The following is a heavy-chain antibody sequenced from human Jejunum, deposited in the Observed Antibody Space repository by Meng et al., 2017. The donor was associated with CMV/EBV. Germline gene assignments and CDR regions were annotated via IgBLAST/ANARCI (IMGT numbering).Heavy chain of an antibody. CDR1: GYTFIAYY. J-gene: IGHJ4*02. CDR2: INPNTGGT. CDR3: ARGPSIGVRGVFYFDY. V-gene: IGHV1-2*02. D-gene: IGHD3-10*01. Sequence: GRLVQVGAEVKKPGASVKVSCKASGYTFIAYYMHWVRQAPGQGLEWMGWINPNTGGTNFAQKFQGRVTMARDTSITTAYMELSGLRSDDTAVYYCARGPSIGVRGVFYFDYWGQGTLVTVSS.